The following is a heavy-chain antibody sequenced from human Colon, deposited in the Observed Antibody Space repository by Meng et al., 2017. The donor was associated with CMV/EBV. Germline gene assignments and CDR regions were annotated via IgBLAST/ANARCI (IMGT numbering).Heavy chain of an antibody. D-gene: IGHD1-1*01. CDR2: IQYDSNNK. CDR1: GFSFKNYA. V-gene: IGHV3-30*02. Sequence: GESLKISCAGSGFSFKNYAMHWVRQAPGKGLEWVAYIQYDSNNKWYGDSVRGRFTISRDSSKNTLYLEMNSLRAEDTAMYYCAKATSLAGTLGSWGQGTLVTVSS. J-gene: IGHJ5*02. CDR3: AKATSLAGTLGS.